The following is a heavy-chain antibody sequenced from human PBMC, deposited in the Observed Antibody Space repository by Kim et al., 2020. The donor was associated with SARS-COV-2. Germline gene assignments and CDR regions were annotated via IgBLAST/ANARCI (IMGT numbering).Heavy chain of an antibody. Sequence: GGSLRLSCAASGFSFSSYWMHWVRQAPGKGLVWVSRINSDGSSTHNGDSVKGRVTISRDNAKNTLYLQMSSLRAEDTAVYYCARGYSNRFDQWGQGTLVT. CDR2: INSDGSST. J-gene: IGHJ4*02. CDR1: GFSFSSYW. CDR3: ARGYSNRFDQ. D-gene: IGHD5-12*01. V-gene: IGHV3-74*01.